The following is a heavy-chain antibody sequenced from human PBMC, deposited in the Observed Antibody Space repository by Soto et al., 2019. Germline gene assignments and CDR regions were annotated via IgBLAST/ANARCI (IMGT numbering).Heavy chain of an antibody. J-gene: IGHJ4*02. CDR2: INPSGGDT. D-gene: IGHD3-3*01. CDR3: AMGIFGSLISYFDY. Sequence: ASVKVSCKASGYSFTSHNMHWVRQAPGQGLEWMGIINPSGGDTRDAPKFQGSLTMTSDTSTSTLYMELSSLRTDDTAVYYCAMGIFGSLISYFDYWGQGTPVTVSS. CDR1: GYSFTSHN. V-gene: IGHV1-46*01.